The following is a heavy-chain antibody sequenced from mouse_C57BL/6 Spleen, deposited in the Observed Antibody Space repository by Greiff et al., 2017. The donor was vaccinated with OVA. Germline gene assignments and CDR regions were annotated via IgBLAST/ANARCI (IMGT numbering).Heavy chain of an antibody. V-gene: IGHV14-4*01. D-gene: IGHD2-2*01. CDR1: GFNITDDY. J-gene: IGHJ2*01. CDR3: TAPFYYGYDLYY. Sequence: EVQLQQSGAELVRPGASVKLSCTASGFNITDDYMRWVKQRPEQGLEGIGWIDPENGDTKYASKFKGKATITADTSSNTAYLQLSSLTSEDTAVYYCTAPFYYGYDLYYWGQGTTLTVSS. CDR2: IDPENGDT.